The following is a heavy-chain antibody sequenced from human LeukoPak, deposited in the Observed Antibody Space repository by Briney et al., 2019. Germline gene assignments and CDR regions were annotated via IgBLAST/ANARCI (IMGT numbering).Heavy chain of an antibody. CDR2: IYGSGST. Sequence: SQTLSLTCTVSGGSISSGTYYWSWIRQPAGKELEWIGRIYGSGSTNYNPSLKSRVTISLDTSKNHFSLKLSSVTAADTAVYYCAGLADSVGATMYTFNVWGQGTRVTVSS. D-gene: IGHD1-26*01. J-gene: IGHJ3*01. CDR1: GGSISSGTYY. CDR3: AGLADSVGATMYTFNV. V-gene: IGHV4-61*02.